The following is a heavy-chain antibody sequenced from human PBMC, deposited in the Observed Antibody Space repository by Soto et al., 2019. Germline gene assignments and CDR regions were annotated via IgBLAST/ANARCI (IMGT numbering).Heavy chain of an antibody. J-gene: IGHJ6*02. D-gene: IGHD3-9*01. CDR3: ARHPVLRCFDWSFYGMDV. V-gene: IGHV5-51*01. CDR2: IYPGDSDT. CDR1: GYSFTSYW. Sequence: PGESLKISCKGSGYSFTSYWIGWVRQMPGKGLEWMGIIYPGDSDTRYSPSFQGQVTISADKSISTAYLQWSSLKASDTAMYYCARHPVLRCFDWSFYGMDVWGQGTTVTVSS.